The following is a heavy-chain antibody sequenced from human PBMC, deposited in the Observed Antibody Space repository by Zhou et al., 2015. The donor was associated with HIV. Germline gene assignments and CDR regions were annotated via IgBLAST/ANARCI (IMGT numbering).Heavy chain of an antibody. CDR3: ARSSVNHDYAFDL. J-gene: IGHJ3*01. D-gene: IGHD3-22*01. CDR1: GGTFSGSD. CDR2: ITPMFETQ. V-gene: IGHV1-69*06. Sequence: QVQLVQSGAEVKKPGSSVRVSCKANGGTFSGSDISWVRQAPGRGLEWMGTITPMFETQTYAERFRARLTITVDKSTSAAYMELSGLTSEDAAVYFCARSSVNHDYAFDLWGQGTKVIVSS.